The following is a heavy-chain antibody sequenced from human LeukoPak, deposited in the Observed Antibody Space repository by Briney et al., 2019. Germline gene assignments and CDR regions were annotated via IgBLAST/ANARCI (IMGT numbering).Heavy chain of an antibody. J-gene: IGHJ5*02. V-gene: IGHV1-8*03. D-gene: IGHD3-10*01. Sequence: ASVKVSCKASGYTFTSYDINWVRQATGQGLEWMGWMNPNSGNTGYAQKFQGRVTITRNTSISTAYMELSSLRSDDTAVYYCARSGITMVRGVRRYWFDPWGQGTLVTVSS. CDR1: GYTFTSYD. CDR2: MNPNSGNT. CDR3: ARSGITMVRGVRRYWFDP.